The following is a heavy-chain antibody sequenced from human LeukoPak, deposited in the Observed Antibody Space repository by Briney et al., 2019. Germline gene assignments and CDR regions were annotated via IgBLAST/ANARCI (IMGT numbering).Heavy chain of an antibody. D-gene: IGHD3-10*01. V-gene: IGHV3-33*01. CDR1: GSTFSSYG. J-gene: IGHJ6*02. Sequence: GGSLRLSCAASGSTFSSYGMHWVRQAPGKGLEWVAVIWYDGSNKYYADSVKGRFTISRDNSKNTLYLQMNSLRAEDTAVYYCARGAPPYYYGSGSSTGFYYYGMDVWGQGTTVTVSS. CDR3: ARGAPPYYYGSGSSTGFYYYGMDV. CDR2: IWYDGSNK.